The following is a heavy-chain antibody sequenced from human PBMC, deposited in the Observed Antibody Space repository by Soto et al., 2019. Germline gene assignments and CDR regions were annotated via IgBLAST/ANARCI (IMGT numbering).Heavy chain of an antibody. V-gene: IGHV4-4*07. CDR3: ARTVGAAYYFDF. D-gene: IGHD1-26*01. CDR2: IYTSGST. CDR1: GDSMTKYY. J-gene: IGHJ4*02. Sequence: QVQLQESGPGLVKPSETLSLTCTVSGDSMTKYYWSWIRQPAGKGLEWIGRIYTSGSTNYNPSLKRRVTTSIDTSNNHLSLDLKSVTAAYTAVYYFARTVGAAYYFDFWGQGALVTVSS.